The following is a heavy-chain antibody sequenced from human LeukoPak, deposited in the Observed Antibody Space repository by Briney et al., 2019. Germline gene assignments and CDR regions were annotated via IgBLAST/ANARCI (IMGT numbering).Heavy chain of an antibody. CDR1: GYTFTSYG. CDR2: NSAYNGNT. D-gene: IGHD2-2*01. V-gene: IGHV1-18*01. Sequence: ASVKVSCKASGYTFTSYGISWVRQAPGQGLEWMGWNSAYNGNTNYAQKLQGRVTMTTDTSTSTAYMELRSLRSDDTAVYYCARDIGYQLLDNWFDPWGQGTLVTVSS. CDR3: ARDIGYQLLDNWFDP. J-gene: IGHJ5*02.